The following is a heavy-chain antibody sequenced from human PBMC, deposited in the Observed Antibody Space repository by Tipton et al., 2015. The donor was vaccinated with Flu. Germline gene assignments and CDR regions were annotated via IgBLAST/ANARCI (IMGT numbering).Heavy chain of an antibody. J-gene: IGHJ5*02. CDR2: INHRGST. CDR1: GGSFSGYY. D-gene: IGHD3-10*01. Sequence: TLSLTCAVYGGSFSGYYWSWIRQPPGKGLEYIGEINHRGSTNYNPSLKSRVTISVDTSKNQFSLKLTYVTAADTAVYYCVRGGGSSSGRWFDPWGRRTLVAVSS. CDR3: VRGGGSSSGRWFDP. V-gene: IGHV4-34*01.